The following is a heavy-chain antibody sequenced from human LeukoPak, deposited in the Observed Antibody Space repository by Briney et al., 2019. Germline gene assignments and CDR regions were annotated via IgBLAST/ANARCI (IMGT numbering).Heavy chain of an antibody. Sequence: GGSLRLSCAAAGFSFSSHGMYWVRQAPGKGLEWLAFIRFNGAFTYYGDSVKGRFTISRDNAKNSLYLQMNSLRAEDTGVYYCARSGYFAEYLQHWGQGTLVTVSS. CDR2: IRFNGAFT. V-gene: IGHV3-33*07. J-gene: IGHJ1*01. CDR3: ARSGYFAEYLQH. CDR1: GFSFSSHG. D-gene: IGHD3-22*01.